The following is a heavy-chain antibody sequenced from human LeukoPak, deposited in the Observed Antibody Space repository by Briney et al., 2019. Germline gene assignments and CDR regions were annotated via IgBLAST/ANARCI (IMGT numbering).Heavy chain of an antibody. Sequence: GGSLRLSCAASGFTFSSYGMHWVRQAPGKGLEWVAVIWYDGSNKYYADSVEGRFTISRDNSKNTLYLQMNSLRAEDTAVYYCAKPPNSAFDIWGQGTMVTVSS. CDR3: AKPPNSAFDI. J-gene: IGHJ3*02. CDR2: IWYDGSNK. D-gene: IGHD2-8*01. CDR1: GFTFSSYG. V-gene: IGHV3-30*02.